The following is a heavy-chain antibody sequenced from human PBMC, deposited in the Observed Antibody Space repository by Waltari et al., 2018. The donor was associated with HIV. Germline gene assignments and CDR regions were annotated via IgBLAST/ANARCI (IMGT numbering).Heavy chain of an antibody. Sequence: EVQLVESGGGLVKHGGSLRHSCAAAGLSVGPYRMNWVRQAPGKGLEWVSPISSGGNYVYYGDSVKGRFTISRDNAKNPLYLQMNSLRAEDTAIYYCARDVVVVVAAREPDFWGQGTLVTVSS. J-gene: IGHJ4*02. CDR2: ISSGGNYV. D-gene: IGHD2-15*01. V-gene: IGHV3-21*02. CDR1: GLSVGPYR. CDR3: ARDVVVVVAAREPDF.